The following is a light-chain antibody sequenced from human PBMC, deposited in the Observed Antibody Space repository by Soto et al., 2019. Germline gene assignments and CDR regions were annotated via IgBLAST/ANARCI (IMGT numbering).Light chain of an antibody. J-gene: IGKJ1*01. Sequence: DIQITQSPSTLSASVGYRVTITCRASQSISSWLAWYQQKPGKAPKLLIYDASSLESGVPSRFSGSGSGTELTLTISSLQPDDFATYYFQQYNSYAWTFGQGTKVDI. CDR2: DAS. CDR3: QQYNSYAWT. CDR1: QSISSW. V-gene: IGKV1-5*01.